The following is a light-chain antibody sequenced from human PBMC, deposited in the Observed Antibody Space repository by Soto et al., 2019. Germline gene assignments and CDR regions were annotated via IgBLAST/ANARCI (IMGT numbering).Light chain of an antibody. CDR1: QSVSDY. V-gene: IGKV1-39*01. CDR2: TAS. Sequence: DIQMTQSPSSLSASVGDRVTITCRTSQSVSDYLNWYHQKPGKAPKLLIHTASILQSGVPSRFSGSGSGTDFTLTISGVQPEDFATYYRQQSYSAPLTFGLGTTVDFK. CDR3: QQSYSAPLT. J-gene: IGKJ1*01.